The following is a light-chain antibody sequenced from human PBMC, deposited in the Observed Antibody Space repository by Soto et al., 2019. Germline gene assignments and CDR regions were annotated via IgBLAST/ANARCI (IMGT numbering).Light chain of an antibody. V-gene: IGKV3-20*01. CDR3: HQYGSSPFT. CDR1: QSVSSSY. Sequence: ESVLTQSPGPLSMSPGERATLSCRASQSVSSSYSAWYQQKPGQAPRLLIYGPSSRATGIPDRFSGSGSGTDFTLTISRLEPEDFAVYYCHQYGSSPFTFGPGTKVDIK. J-gene: IGKJ3*01. CDR2: GPS.